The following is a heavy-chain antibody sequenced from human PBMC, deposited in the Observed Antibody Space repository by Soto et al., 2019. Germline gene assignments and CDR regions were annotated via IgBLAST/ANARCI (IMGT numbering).Heavy chain of an antibody. V-gene: IGHV4-34*01. CDR1: NGSFTDYF. D-gene: IGHD3-3*01. Sequence: PSETLSLTCAAHNGSFTDYFWTWIRQSPGRGLEWIVEINNRGGATYNQYLRSRVTISIDTSKNHFSLSLRSLTAEDTAVYYCVARGMTYDFLSGPHPFDPWGHGTLVTVXS. J-gene: IGHJ5*02. CDR2: INNRGGA. CDR3: VARGMTYDFLSGPHPFDP.